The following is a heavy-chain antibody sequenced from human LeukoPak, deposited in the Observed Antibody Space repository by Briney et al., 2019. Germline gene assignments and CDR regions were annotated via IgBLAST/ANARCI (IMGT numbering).Heavy chain of an antibody. J-gene: IGHJ6*03. CDR3: ARLSSGWTDDPYYYYYMDV. Sequence: PGGSLRLSCAASGFTFSSYVMHWVRQAPGKGLEWVAIISYDGSNEYYADSVKGRFTISRDNSKNTLYLQMNSLRAADTAVYYCARLSSGWTDDPYYYYYMDVWGKGTTVTISS. D-gene: IGHD6-19*01. CDR1: GFTFSSYV. V-gene: IGHV3-30*04. CDR2: ISYDGSNE.